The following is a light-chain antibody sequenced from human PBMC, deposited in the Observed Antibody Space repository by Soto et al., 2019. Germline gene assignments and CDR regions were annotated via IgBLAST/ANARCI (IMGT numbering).Light chain of an antibody. Sequence: DVVMTQSPLSLPVTLGQPASISCRSNQSLVHSDGIAYFSWFQQRPGRSPRRLIYKVSNRDSRVPARFSGSGSGTDFAPKISRVEAEDVGVYYCMQTLQGVTFGQGTRLEIK. CDR3: MQTLQGVT. CDR1: QSLVHSDGIAY. V-gene: IGKV2-30*02. J-gene: IGKJ5*01. CDR2: KVS.